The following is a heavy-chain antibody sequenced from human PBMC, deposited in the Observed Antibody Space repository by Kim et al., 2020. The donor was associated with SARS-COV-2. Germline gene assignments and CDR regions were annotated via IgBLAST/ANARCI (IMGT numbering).Heavy chain of an antibody. Sequence: GGSLRLSCTASGFTFGDYAMSWFRQAPGKGLEWVGFIRSKAYGGTTEYAASVKGRFTISRDDSKSIAYLQMNSLKTEDTAVYYCTRGGIVGARTAFDIWGQGTMVTVSS. CDR2: IRSKAYGGTT. J-gene: IGHJ3*02. D-gene: IGHD1-26*01. CDR1: GFTFGDYA. V-gene: IGHV3-49*03. CDR3: TRGGIVGARTAFDI.